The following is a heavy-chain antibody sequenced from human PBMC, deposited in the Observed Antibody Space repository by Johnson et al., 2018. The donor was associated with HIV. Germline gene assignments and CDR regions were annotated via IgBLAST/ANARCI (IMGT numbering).Heavy chain of an antibody. Sequence: VQLVESGGGLVQPGRSLRLSCAASGFTFDDYAMLWVRQAPGKGLEWVSGVSWNSATIGYADSVKGRFTISRDNAKNSLYLQMNSLRPEDTAVYFCARERMAAAGTDAFDIWGQGTMVTVSS. D-gene: IGHD6-13*01. CDR3: ARERMAAAGTDAFDI. V-gene: IGHV3-9*01. J-gene: IGHJ3*02. CDR1: GFTFDDYA. CDR2: VSWNSATI.